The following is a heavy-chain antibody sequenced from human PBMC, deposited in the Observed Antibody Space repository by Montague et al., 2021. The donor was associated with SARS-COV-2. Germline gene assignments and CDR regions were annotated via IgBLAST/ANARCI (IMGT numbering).Heavy chain of an antibody. Sequence: SETLSLTCTVSGYSISSGYCWGWIRQPPGKGLEWIGRIYHSGSTYYNPSLKSRVTISVDTSKNQFSLKLSSVTAADTAVYYCARDCYDYGSGSYQRWFDPWGQGTLVTVSS. CDR2: IYHSGST. CDR1: GYSISSGYC. V-gene: IGHV4-38-2*02. J-gene: IGHJ5*02. D-gene: IGHD3-10*01. CDR3: ARDCYDYGSGSYQRWFDP.